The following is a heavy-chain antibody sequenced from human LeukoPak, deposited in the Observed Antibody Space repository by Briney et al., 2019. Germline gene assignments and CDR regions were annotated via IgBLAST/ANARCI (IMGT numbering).Heavy chain of an antibody. J-gene: IGHJ4*02. V-gene: IGHV2-5*01. CDR3: AHRIHCSSTSCPHSLFDY. D-gene: IGHD2-2*01. CDR2: IYWNDDK. Sequence: SGPTLVNPTQTFTLTCTFSGFSLSTSGVGVGWIRQPPGKALEWLALIYWNDDKRYSPSLKSRLTITKDTSKNQVVLTMTNMDPVDTATYYCAHRIHCSSTSCPHSLFDYWGQGTLVTVSS. CDR1: GFSLSTSGVG.